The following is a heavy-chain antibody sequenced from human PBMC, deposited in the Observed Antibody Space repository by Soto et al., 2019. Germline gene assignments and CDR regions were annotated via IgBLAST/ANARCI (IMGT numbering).Heavy chain of an antibody. J-gene: IGHJ4*02. D-gene: IGHD6-13*01. V-gene: IGHV3-30*18. Sequence: QVQLVESGGGVVQPGRSLRLSCAASGFTFSSHGMQWVRQAPGKGLEWVAIISYDGSNKYYADSVKGRFTISRDNSKTTLYLQMNSLIAEDTAVYFCAKNQGSSENGVDYWGQGNLVTVSS. CDR2: ISYDGSNK. CDR3: AKNQGSSENGVDY. CDR1: GFTFSSHG.